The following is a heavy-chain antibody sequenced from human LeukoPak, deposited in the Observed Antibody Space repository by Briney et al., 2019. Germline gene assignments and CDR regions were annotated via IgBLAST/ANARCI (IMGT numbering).Heavy chain of an antibody. Sequence: ASVKVSCEASGYTFTGYYMHWVRQAPGQGLEWMGWINPNSGGTNYAQKFQGRVTMTRDTSISTAYMELSRLRSDDTAVYYCARDLSGYDYDDYWGQGTLVTVSS. D-gene: IGHD5-12*01. J-gene: IGHJ4*02. CDR1: GYTFTGYY. CDR3: ARDLSGYDYDDY. CDR2: INPNSGGT. V-gene: IGHV1-2*02.